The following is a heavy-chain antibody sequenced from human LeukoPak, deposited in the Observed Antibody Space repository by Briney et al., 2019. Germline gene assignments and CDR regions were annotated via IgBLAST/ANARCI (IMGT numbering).Heavy chain of an antibody. D-gene: IGHD1-1*01. Sequence: GGSLRLSCAASGFTFSSYAMHWVRQAPGKGLEWVAIISYDGSNKYYADSVKGRFTISRDNAKNTLYLQMDSLRAEDTAVYYCARANGTFWGQGTLVTVSS. V-gene: IGHV3-30-3*01. CDR1: GFTFSSYA. CDR3: ARANGTF. CDR2: ISYDGSNK. J-gene: IGHJ4*02.